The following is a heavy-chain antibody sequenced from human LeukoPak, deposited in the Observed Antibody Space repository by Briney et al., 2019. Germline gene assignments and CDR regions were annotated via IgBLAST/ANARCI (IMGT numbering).Heavy chain of an antibody. CDR1: GASITIPDYY. CDR3: ATVHYCTNGVCRWFDP. D-gene: IGHD2-8*01. CDR2: ISHTGTT. Sequence: SETLSLTCAVSGASITIPDYYWGWIRLPPGKGLEWIGTISHTGTTYYNPSLQSRVSISVDKSRNQFSLKLSSVTAADTAVYYCATVHYCTNGVCRWFDPWGQGTLVTVSS. V-gene: IGHV4-39*01. J-gene: IGHJ5*02.